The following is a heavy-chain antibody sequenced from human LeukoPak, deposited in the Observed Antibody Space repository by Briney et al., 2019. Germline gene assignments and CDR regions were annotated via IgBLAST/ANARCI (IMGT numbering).Heavy chain of an antibody. J-gene: IGHJ4*02. D-gene: IGHD6-13*01. CDR2: MNPHTANT. Sequence: ASMKVSCKASGYTFINYDINWVRQATGQGLEWMGWMNPHTANTGYAQKFQGRVTITADKSTSTAYMELSSLRSEDTAVYYCARDIIGSSWGQGTLVTVSS. CDR1: GYTFINYD. V-gene: IGHV1-8*03. CDR3: ARDIIGSS.